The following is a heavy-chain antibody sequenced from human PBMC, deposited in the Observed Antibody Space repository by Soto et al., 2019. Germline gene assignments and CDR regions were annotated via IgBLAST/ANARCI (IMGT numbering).Heavy chain of an antibody. V-gene: IGHV6-1*01. CDR3: AREKGITGTTYYYYYMDV. CDR2: TYYRSKWYN. D-gene: IGHD1-7*01. CDR1: GDSVSSNSAA. J-gene: IGHJ6*03. Sequence: KQSQTLSLTCAISGDSVSSNSAAWNWIRQSPSRGLEWLGRTYYRSKWYNDYAVSVKSRITINPDTSKNQFSLQLNSVTPEDTAVYYCAREKGITGTTYYYYYMDVWGKGTTVTVSS.